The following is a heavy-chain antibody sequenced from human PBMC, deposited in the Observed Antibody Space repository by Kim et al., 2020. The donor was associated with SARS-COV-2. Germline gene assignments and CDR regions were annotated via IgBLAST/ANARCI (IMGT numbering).Heavy chain of an antibody. D-gene: IGHD6-13*01. CDR3: ARARIAAAGNY. Sequence: GGSLRLSCAASGFTFSNHWMSWVRQAPGKGLEWVANIKQDGSETYYVDSVKGRFTISRDNAKNSLYLQMNSLRAEDTAVYFCARARIAAAGNYWGQGTLVTVSS. CDR2: IKQDGSET. J-gene: IGHJ4*02. V-gene: IGHV3-7*03. CDR1: GFTFSNHW.